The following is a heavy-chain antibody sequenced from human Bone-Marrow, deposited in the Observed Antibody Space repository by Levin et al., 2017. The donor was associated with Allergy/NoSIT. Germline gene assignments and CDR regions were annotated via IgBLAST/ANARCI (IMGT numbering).Heavy chain of an antibody. CDR2: IKQDGSEK. V-gene: IGHV3-7*01. CDR3: ARNIAVAGNLIYDHGMDV. D-gene: IGHD6-19*01. Sequence: GGSLRLSCAASGFTFSSYWMSWVCQAPGKGLERVANIKQDGSEKYYVDSAKGRFTISRDNAKNSLYLQMNSLRAEDTAVYYCARNIAVAGNLIYDHGMDVWGQGTTVTVSS. J-gene: IGHJ6*02. CDR1: GFTFSSYW.